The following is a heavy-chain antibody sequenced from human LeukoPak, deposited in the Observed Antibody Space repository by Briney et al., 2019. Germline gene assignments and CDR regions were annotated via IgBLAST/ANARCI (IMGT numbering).Heavy chain of an antibody. CDR3: ARGGGLDV. CDR1: RFSFSNSA. V-gene: IGHV3-7*03. J-gene: IGHJ6*02. CDR2: INHNGNVN. Sequence: PGGSLRLSCAASRFSFSNSAMSWVRQAPGKGLEWVASINHNGNVNYYVDSVKGRFTISRDNAKNSLYLQMSNLRAEDTAVYFCARGGGLDVWGQGATVTVSS. D-gene: IGHD3-16*01.